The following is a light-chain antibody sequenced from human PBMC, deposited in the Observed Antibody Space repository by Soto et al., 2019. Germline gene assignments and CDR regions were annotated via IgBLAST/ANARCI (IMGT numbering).Light chain of an antibody. V-gene: IGLV2-23*03. CDR3: CSYVSSSTFWV. CDR1: SSDVGSYNV. J-gene: IGLJ2*01. Sequence: QSALTQPASVSGSPGQSITISCTGTSSDVGSYNVVSWYQQHPGKAPKLIIYEGSKRPSGVSNRFSGSKSGNTASLTISGLQAEDEADYYCCSYVSSSTFWVFGGGTKLTVL. CDR2: EGS.